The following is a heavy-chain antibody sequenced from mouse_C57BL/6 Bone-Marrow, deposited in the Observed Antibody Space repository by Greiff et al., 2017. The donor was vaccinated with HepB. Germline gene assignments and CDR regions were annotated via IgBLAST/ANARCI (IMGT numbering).Heavy chain of an antibody. Sequence: EVKLMESGGVLVQPKGSLKLSCAASGFSFNTYAMNWVRQAPGKGLEWVARIRSKSNNYATYYADSVKDRFTISRDDSESMLYLQMNNLKTEDTAMYYCVRHRRGYYFDYWGQGTTLTVSS. J-gene: IGHJ2*01. CDR1: GFSFNTYA. CDR2: IRSKSNNYAT. V-gene: IGHV10-1*01. CDR3: VRHRRGYYFDY.